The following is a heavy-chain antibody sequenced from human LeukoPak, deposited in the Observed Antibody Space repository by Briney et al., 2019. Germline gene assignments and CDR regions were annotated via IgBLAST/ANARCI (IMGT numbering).Heavy chain of an antibody. Sequence: PSETLSLTCTVSGGSISSYYWSWIRQPPGEGLEWIGYIYYSGSTNYNPSLKSRVTISVDTSKNQFSLKLSSVTAADTAVYYCAGTVVTTVGLFDYWGQGTLVTVSS. D-gene: IGHD2-21*02. J-gene: IGHJ4*02. CDR1: GGSISSYY. CDR3: AGTVVTTVGLFDY. CDR2: IYYSGST. V-gene: IGHV4-59*01.